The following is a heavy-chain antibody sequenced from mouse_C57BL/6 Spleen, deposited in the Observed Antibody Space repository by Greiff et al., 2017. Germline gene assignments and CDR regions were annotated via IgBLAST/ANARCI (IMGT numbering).Heavy chain of an antibody. CDR3: ARNYHYDYDGWYFDV. Sequence: VKLVESGPGLVQPSQSLSITCTVSGFSLTRYGVHWVRQSPGKGLEWLGVIWSGGSTDYNAAFISRLSISKDNSKRQVFFKMNSLQADDTAIYYCARNYHYDYDGWYFDVWGTGTTVTVSS. D-gene: IGHD2-4*01. CDR1: GFSLTRYG. V-gene: IGHV2-2*01. J-gene: IGHJ1*03. CDR2: IWSGGST.